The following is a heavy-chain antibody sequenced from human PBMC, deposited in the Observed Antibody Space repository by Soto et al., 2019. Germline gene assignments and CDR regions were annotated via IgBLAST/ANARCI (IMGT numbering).Heavy chain of an antibody. J-gene: IGHJ3*02. Sequence: EVQLVESGGGLVQPGGSLRLSCAASGFTVSSNYMSWVRQAPGKGLEGVSVIYSGGSTYYADSVKGRFTISRHNSKNTLYLQMNSLRAEDTAVYYCASDRGGFRSGFGAFDIWGQGTMVTVSS. V-gene: IGHV3-53*04. CDR2: IYSGGST. CDR3: ASDRGGFRSGFGAFDI. CDR1: GFTVSSNY. D-gene: IGHD2-15*01.